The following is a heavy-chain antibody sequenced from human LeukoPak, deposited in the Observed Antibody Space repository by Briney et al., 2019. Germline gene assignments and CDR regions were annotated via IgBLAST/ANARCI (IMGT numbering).Heavy chain of an antibody. J-gene: IGHJ4*02. D-gene: IGHD2-2*01. CDR2: IKQDGSEK. Sequence: HTGGSLRLSCAASGFTFSSYWMSWVRQAPGKGLEWVANIKQDGSEKYYVDSVKGRFTISRDNAKNSLYLQMNSLRAEDTAVYYCARDDQYQLLSFDYWGQGTLVTVSS. CDR1: GFTFSSYW. V-gene: IGHV3-7*01. CDR3: ARDDQYQLLSFDY.